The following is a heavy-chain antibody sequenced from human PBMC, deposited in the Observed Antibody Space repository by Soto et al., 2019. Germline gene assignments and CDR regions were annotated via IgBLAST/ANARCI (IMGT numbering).Heavy chain of an antibody. CDR2: IIPMFGTA. CDR1: GDTFSSYA. Sequence: QVQLVQSGAEVKKPGSSVKVSCKASGDTFSSYAINWVRQAPGQGLEWMGGIIPMFGTANYAQKFKGRVTITAGESTRTVYLELSSLRSEETAVYYCARVGPAHYYDSSGYNSPLDYWGQGTLVTVSS. J-gene: IGHJ4*02. V-gene: IGHV1-69*01. D-gene: IGHD3-22*01. CDR3: ARVGPAHYYDSSGYNSPLDY.